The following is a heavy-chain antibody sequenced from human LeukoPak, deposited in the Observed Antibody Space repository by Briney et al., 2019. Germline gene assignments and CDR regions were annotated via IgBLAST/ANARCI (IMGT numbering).Heavy chain of an antibody. Sequence: QPGRSLRLSCAASGFTFSSYAMHWVRQAPGKGLEWVAVISYDGSNKYYADSVKGRFAISRDNSKNTLYLQMNSLRAEDTAVYYCARGFRRFLEWLYPPYFDYWGQGTLVTVSS. J-gene: IGHJ4*02. CDR3: ARGFRRFLEWLYPPYFDY. CDR2: ISYDGSNK. V-gene: IGHV3-30*09. D-gene: IGHD3-3*01. CDR1: GFTFSSYA.